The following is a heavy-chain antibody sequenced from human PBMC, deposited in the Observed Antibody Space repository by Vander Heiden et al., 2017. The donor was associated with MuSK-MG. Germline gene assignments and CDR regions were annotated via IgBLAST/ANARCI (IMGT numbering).Heavy chain of an antibody. CDR3: ARGKQGSLFYFDY. V-gene: IGHV1-46*03. CDR1: GYTFPTYY. Sequence: QVQLVQSGAAVKRPGASVKVSCTASGYTFPTYYVHWVRQSPGQGLEWLGRINPDGGRPTYSPRFQGRVTMTRDASTITVSMELSSLRSEDTAMYFCARGKQGSLFYFDYWGQGTMVTVSS. CDR2: INPDGGRP. D-gene: IGHD6-13*01. J-gene: IGHJ4*02.